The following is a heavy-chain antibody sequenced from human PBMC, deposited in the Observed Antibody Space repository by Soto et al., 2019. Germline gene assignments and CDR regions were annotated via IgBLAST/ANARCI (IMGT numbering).Heavy chain of an antibody. V-gene: IGHV3-30-3*01. CDR3: ARDSRPIVLVPAAMFHYYYYGMDV. Sequence: GGSLRPSCAASGFTFSTCAMHWVRQAPGKGLEWVAVISYDGSNKYYADSVKGRFTISRDNSKNTLYLQMNSLRAEDTAVYYCARDSRPIVLVPAAMFHYYYYGMDVWGQGT. D-gene: IGHD2-2*01. CDR2: ISYDGSNK. CDR1: GFTFSTCA. J-gene: IGHJ6*02.